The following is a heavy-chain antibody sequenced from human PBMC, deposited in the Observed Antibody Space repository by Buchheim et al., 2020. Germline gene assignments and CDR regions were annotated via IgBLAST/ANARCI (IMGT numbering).Heavy chain of an antibody. CDR2: IKQDGSEK. V-gene: IGHV3-7*01. J-gene: IGHJ2*01. CDR3: ARDIPYYDSSSDYSYWYFDL. CDR1: GFTFSSYW. Sequence: EVQLVESGGGLVQPGGSLRLSCAASGFTFSSYWMSWVRQAPGKGLEWVANIKQDGSEKYYVDSVKGRFTISRDNAKNSLYLQMNSLRAEDTAVYYCARDIPYYDSSSDYSYWYFDLWGRGTL. D-gene: IGHD3-22*01.